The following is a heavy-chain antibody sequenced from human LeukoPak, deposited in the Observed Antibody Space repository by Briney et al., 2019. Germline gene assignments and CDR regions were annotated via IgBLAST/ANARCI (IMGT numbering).Heavy chain of an antibody. CDR3: ASSSLYGSGSYYGY. CDR1: GGTFSSYA. D-gene: IGHD3-10*01. J-gene: IGHJ4*02. Sequence: SVKVSCKASGGTFSSYAISWVRQAPGQGLEWMGRIIPILGIANYAQKFQGRVTITANKSTSTAYMELSSLRSEDTAVYYCASSSLYGSGSYYGYWGQGTLVTVSS. CDR2: IIPILGIA. V-gene: IGHV1-69*04.